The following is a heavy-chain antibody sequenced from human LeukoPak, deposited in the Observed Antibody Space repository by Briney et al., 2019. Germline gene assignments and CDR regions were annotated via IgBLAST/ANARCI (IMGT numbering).Heavy chain of an antibody. D-gene: IGHD1-7*01. Sequence: GGSLRLSCEVSGFTFSNYWMSWVRQAPGKGLEWVGNIEQDGSETYYVDFVKGRFTLSRDNARNSLYLQMNYVGVDDTAVYYCARAGMTGTPDYWGQGTLVTVSS. CDR2: IEQDGSET. CDR3: ARAGMTGTPDY. CDR1: GFTFSNYW. V-gene: IGHV3-7*01. J-gene: IGHJ4*02.